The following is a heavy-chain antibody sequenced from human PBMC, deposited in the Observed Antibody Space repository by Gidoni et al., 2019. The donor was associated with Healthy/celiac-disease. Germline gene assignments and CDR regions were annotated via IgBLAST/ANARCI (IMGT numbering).Heavy chain of an antibody. D-gene: IGHD4-17*01. CDR3: AKGHNDYGIDY. V-gene: IGHV3-43*01. J-gene: IGHJ4*02. Sequence: EVQLVASVSVVGQPGGSLRLSCEASGCPFDDYTMHWVRQAPGKGLEWVSLISWDGGSTYYADSVKGRFTISRDNSKNSLYLQMNSLRTEDTALYYCAKGHNDYGIDYWGQGTLVTVSS. CDR2: ISWDGGST. CDR1: GCPFDDYT.